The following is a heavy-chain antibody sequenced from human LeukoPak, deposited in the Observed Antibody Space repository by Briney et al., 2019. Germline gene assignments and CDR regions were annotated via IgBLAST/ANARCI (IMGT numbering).Heavy chain of an antibody. CDR3: ARGPFNYDTNGYYWVGNWFDP. D-gene: IGHD3-22*01. V-gene: IGHV1-46*01. J-gene: IGHJ5*02. CDR1: GYTFTSYY. Sequence: ASVKVSCKASGYTFTSYYAHWVRQAPGQGLEWMGIINHSGGSTSYAQKFQGRVTMTRDTSTNTVYMELSSLRSEDTAVYYCARGPFNYDTNGYYWVGNWFDPWGREPWSPSPQ. CDR2: INHSGGST.